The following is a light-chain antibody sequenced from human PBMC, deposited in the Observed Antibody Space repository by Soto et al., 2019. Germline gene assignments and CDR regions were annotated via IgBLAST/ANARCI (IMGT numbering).Light chain of an antibody. CDR2: GVT. Sequence: QSVLTQPPSVSGAPGQRVTISCTGGWSNIGAGYEVHWYQHLPGTAPKLLIYGVTNRPSGVPDRFSGSRSGTSASLAITGRQAEDEVDYYCQSFDSSLSNSWVFGGGTKLTVL. CDR1: WSNIGAGYE. CDR3: QSFDSSLSNSWV. J-gene: IGLJ3*02. V-gene: IGLV1-40*01.